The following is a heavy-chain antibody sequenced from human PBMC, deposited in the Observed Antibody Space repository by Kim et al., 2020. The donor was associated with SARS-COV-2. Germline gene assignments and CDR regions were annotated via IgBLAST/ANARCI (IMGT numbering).Heavy chain of an antibody. V-gene: IGHV3-43D*03. J-gene: IGHJ4*02. CDR1: GFIFDDYA. CDR3: AKDASMVRGVMTYFDY. Sequence: GGSLRLSCAASGFIFDDYAMHWVRQVPGKGLEWVSLISWDGGSTHYADSVKGRFTISRDNNKSSLYLQMNSLRAEDTALYYCAKDASMVRGVMTYFDYWGQGTLVTVSS. CDR2: ISWDGGST. D-gene: IGHD3-10*01.